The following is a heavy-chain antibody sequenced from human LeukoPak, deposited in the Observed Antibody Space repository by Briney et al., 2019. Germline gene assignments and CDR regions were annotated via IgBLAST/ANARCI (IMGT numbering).Heavy chain of an antibody. Sequence: SSETLSLTCTVSGGSISSYYWSWIRQPPGKGLEWIGYIYYTGSTNYNPSLKSRVTMSVDTSKNQFSLKLTSVTAADTAVYYCARYDFNKFFDYWGQGTLVTVSS. D-gene: IGHD3-3*01. CDR2: IYYTGST. J-gene: IGHJ4*02. CDR1: GGSISSYY. V-gene: IGHV4-59*01. CDR3: ARYDFNKFFDY.